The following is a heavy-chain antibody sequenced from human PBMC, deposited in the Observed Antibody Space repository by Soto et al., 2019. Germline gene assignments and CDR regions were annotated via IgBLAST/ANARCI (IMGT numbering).Heavy chain of an antibody. CDR1: GGSISSYY. CDR3: ARDLAPARWLRGYWFDP. D-gene: IGHD5-12*01. J-gene: IGHJ5*02. Sequence: SETLSLTCTVSGGSISSYYWSWIRQPPGKGLEWIGYIYYSGSTNYNPSLKSRVTISVDTSKNQFSLKLSSVTAADTAVYYCARDLAPARWLRGYWFDPWGQGTLVTVSS. CDR2: IYYSGST. V-gene: IGHV4-59*01.